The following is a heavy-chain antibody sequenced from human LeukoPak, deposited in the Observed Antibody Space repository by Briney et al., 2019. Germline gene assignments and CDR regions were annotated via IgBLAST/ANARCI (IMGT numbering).Heavy chain of an antibody. D-gene: IGHD2-2*01. CDR1: GYTFTDYY. V-gene: IGHV1-2*02. CDR2: INPNSGGT. J-gene: IGHJ4*02. CDR3: ARSHYCSTSCYPSGY. Sequence: GASVSVSWKASGYTFTDYYMHWVRQAPGQGLEWMGWINPNSGGTNYAQKFQGRVTMTGDTSISTAYMELSRLRSDDTAIYYCARSHYCSTSCYPSGYWGQGTLVTVSS.